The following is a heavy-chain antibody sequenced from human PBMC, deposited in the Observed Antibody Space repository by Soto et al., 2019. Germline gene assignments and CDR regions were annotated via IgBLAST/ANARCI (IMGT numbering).Heavy chain of an antibody. V-gene: IGHV1-8*01. CDR1: GYTFTSYD. J-gene: IGHJ6*03. CDR2: MNPNSGNT. D-gene: IGHD6-19*01. Sequence: ASVKVSCEACGYTFTSYDINWVRQATGQGLEWMGWMNPNSGNTGYAQKFQGRVTMTRNTSISTAYMELSSLRSEDTAVYYCARGPNSSGWYSFYYYYYMDVWGKGTTVTVSS. CDR3: ARGPNSSGWYSFYYYYYMDV.